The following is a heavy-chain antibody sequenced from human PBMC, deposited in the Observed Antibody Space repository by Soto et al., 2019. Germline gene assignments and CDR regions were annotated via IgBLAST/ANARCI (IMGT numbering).Heavy chain of an antibody. CDR2: ISYDGSNK. D-gene: IGHD1-1*01. CDR1: GFTFSSYA. J-gene: IGHJ4*02. Sequence: QVQLVESGGGVVQPGRSLRLSCAASGFTFSSYAMHWVRQAPGKGLEWVAVISYDGSNKYYADSVKGRFTISRDNSKNPLYLKMKGLRAEDRVVYYCPRPPVEPRYSFAYWGREPWSPSPQ. CDR3: PRPPVEPRYSFAY. V-gene: IGHV3-30-3*01.